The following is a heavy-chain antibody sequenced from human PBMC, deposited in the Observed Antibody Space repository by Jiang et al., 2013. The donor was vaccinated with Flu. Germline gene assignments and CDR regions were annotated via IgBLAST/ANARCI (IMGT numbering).Heavy chain of an antibody. CDR3: ARHYYGDYWGVFDY. V-gene: IGHV4-39*01. Sequence: GSGLVKPSETLSLTCTVSGGSISSSSYYWGWIRQPPGKGLEWIGSIYYSGSTYYNPSLKSRVTISVDTSKNQFSLKLSSVTAADTAVYYCARHYYGDYWGVFDYWGQGTLVTVSS. J-gene: IGHJ4*02. D-gene: IGHD4-17*01. CDR2: IYYSGST. CDR1: GGSISSSSYY.